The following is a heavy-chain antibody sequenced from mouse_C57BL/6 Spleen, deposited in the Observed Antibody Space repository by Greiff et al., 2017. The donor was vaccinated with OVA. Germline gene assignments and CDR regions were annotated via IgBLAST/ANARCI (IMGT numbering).Heavy chain of an antibody. V-gene: IGHV5-6*01. CDR2: ISSGGSYT. J-gene: IGHJ4*01. CDR1: GFTFSSYG. D-gene: IGHD4-1*01. CDR3: AREGLTGVFYYAMDY. Sequence: EVQLVESGGDLVKPGGSLKLSCAASGFTFSSYGMSWVRQTPDKRLEWVATISSGGSYTYYPDSVKGRFTISRDNAKNTLYLQMSSLKSEDTAMYYCAREGLTGVFYYAMDYWGQGTSVTVSS.